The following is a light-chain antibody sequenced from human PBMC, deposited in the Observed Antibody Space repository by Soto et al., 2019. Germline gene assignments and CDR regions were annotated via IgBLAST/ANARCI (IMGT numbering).Light chain of an antibody. J-gene: IGKJ1*01. Sequence: DIQMTQSPSTLSASVGDRVTITCRASQRISSWLAWYQQKPGKAPKLLIYDASSLESGVPSRFSGSGSGTVFTFTISSLQPDDFATYYCQQYNSYSWTFGQGTKVDIK. CDR3: QQYNSYSWT. CDR1: QRISSW. V-gene: IGKV1-5*01. CDR2: DAS.